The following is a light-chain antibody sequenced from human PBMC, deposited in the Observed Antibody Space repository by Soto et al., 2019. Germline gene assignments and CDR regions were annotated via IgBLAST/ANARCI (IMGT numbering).Light chain of an antibody. CDR1: SSDVGGYNY. Sequence: QSALTQPASVSGSPGQSITISCTGTSSDVGGYNYVSWYQKHPGKAPKLMIYEVSNRPSGVSNRFSGSKSGNTASRTISWLQAEDEADYYCSSYTSSSTLVFGTGTKLTVL. J-gene: IGLJ1*01. CDR3: SSYTSSSTLV. CDR2: EVS. V-gene: IGLV2-14*01.